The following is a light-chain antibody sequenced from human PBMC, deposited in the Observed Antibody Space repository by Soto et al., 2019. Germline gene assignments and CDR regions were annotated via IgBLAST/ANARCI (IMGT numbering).Light chain of an antibody. J-gene: IGLJ2*01. CDR2: EVT. V-gene: IGLV2-14*01. Sequence: QSVLTQPASVSGSLGQSITISCTGTSSDVGGYNYVSWYQQHPGKAPKLMIYEVTNRPSGVSNRFSGSKSANTASLTISGLQAEDEADYYCSSYTSSGTVVFGGGTQLTVL. CDR1: SSDVGGYNY. CDR3: SSYTSSGTVV.